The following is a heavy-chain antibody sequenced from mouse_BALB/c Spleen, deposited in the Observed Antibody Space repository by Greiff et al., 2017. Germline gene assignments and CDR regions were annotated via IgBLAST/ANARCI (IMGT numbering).Heavy chain of an antibody. CDR2: INPSTGYT. J-gene: IGHJ2*01. Sequence: QVQLQQSGAELAKPGASVKMSCKASGYTFTSYWMHWVKQRPGQGLEWIGYINPSTGYTEYNQKFKDKATLTADKSSSTAYMQLSSLTSEDSAVYYCARSGYGNYLDYWGQGTTLTVSS. CDR3: ARSGYGNYLDY. CDR1: GYTFTSYW. V-gene: IGHV1-7*01. D-gene: IGHD2-1*01.